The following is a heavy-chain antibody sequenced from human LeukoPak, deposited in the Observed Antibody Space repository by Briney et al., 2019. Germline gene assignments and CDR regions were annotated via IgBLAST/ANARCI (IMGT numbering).Heavy chain of an antibody. Sequence: KAGGSLRLSCEASGFTFNTYSMNWARQAPGKGLEWVSSIDSSGGYMFYADSVKGRFTISRDNAKNSLYLQMNSLRAEDTAVYYRAELGITMIGGVWGKGTTVTISS. CDR2: IDSSGGYM. J-gene: IGHJ6*04. CDR1: GFTFNTYS. D-gene: IGHD3-10*02. CDR3: AELGITMIGGV. V-gene: IGHV3-21*01.